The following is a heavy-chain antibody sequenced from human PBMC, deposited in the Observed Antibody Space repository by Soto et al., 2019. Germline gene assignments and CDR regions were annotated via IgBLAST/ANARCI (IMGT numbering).Heavy chain of an antibody. J-gene: IGHJ6*02. CDR2: TYPGDSDT. Sequence: GESLKISCKGSGYTFTNYWIGWVRQMPGKGLEWMGITYPGDSDTKYNPSFQGQVTISADKSITTTYLRWTSLKASDTAIYYCAASIFYYGMDVWRQGTTVTVSS. CDR3: AASIFYYGMDV. CDR1: GYTFTNYW. V-gene: IGHV5-51*01.